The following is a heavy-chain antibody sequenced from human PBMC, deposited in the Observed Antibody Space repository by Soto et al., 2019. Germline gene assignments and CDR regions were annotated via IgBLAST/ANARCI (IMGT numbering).Heavy chain of an antibody. CDR3: ARIPRYYYDSSGYGGMDV. D-gene: IGHD3-22*01. CDR1: GFSLSTSGMC. CDR2: IDWDDDK. Sequence: SGPTLVNPTQTLTLTCTFSGFSLSTSGMCVSWIRQPPGKALEWLALIDWDDDKYYSTSLKTRLTISKDTSKNQVVLTMTNMDPVDTATYYCARIPRYYYDSSGYGGMDVWGQGTTVTVSS. V-gene: IGHV2-70*01. J-gene: IGHJ6*02.